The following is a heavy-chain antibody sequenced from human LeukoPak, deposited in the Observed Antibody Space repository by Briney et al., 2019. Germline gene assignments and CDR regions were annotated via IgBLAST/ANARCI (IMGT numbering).Heavy chain of an antibody. D-gene: IGHD6-13*01. CDR2: TYYRSKWYN. J-gene: IGHJ4*02. CDR1: GDSVSSNSAA. V-gene: IGHV6-1*01. CDR3: ARDRLSSQSWQYYFDY. Sequence: SQTLSLTCAISGDSVSSNSAAWNWIRQSPSRGLEWLGRTYYRSKWYNDYAVSVKSRITINPDTSKNQFSLQLNSVTPEDTAVYYCARDRLSSQSWQYYFDYWGQGTLVTVSS.